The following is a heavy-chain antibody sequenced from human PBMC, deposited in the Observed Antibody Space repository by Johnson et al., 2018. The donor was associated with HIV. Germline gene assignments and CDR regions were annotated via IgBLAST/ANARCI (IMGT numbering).Heavy chain of an antibody. CDR1: GFTFSSSW. J-gene: IGHJ3*02. V-gene: IGHV3-52*01. Sequence: VQLVESGGDVVQPGRSLRLSCAASGFTFSSSWMHWVCQAPEKGLEWVADIKCDGSEKYYVDSVKGRLTISRDNAKNSLYLQMNSLRAGDTAVYYCLGIWGQWTMVTVSS. CDR2: IKCDGSEK. CDR3: LGI.